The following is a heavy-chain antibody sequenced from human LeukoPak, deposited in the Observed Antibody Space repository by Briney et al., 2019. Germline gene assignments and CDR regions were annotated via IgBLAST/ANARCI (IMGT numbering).Heavy chain of an antibody. CDR2: IGTAGDT. J-gene: IGHJ4*02. Sequence: GGPLRLSFPASGFTFSSYDMHWVRQATGKGLEGVSAIGTAGDTYYPGSVKGRFTISRENAKNSLYLQMNSLRAGGTAVYYCARGYRNRGYYFDYWGQGTLVTVSS. CDR3: ARGYRNRGYYFDY. CDR1: GFTFSSYD. V-gene: IGHV3-13*01. D-gene: IGHD2-2*01.